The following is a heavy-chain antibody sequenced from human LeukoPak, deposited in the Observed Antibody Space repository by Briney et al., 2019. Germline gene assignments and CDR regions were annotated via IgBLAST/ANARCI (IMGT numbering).Heavy chain of an antibody. V-gene: IGHV3-30*18. CDR3: AKCRDGYNRPEISLPYYFDY. J-gene: IGHJ4*02. CDR1: GFTFSSYG. D-gene: IGHD5-24*01. CDR2: ISYDGSNK. Sequence: PGGSLRLSCAASGFTFSSYGMHWVRQAPGKGLEWVAVISYDGSNKYYADSVKGRFTSSRDNSKNTMYLQMNSLRAEDTAVYYCAKCRDGYNRPEISLPYYFDYWGQGTLVTVSS.